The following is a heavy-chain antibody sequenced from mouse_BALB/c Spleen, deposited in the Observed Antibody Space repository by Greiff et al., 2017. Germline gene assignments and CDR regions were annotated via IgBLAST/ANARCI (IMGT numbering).Heavy chain of an antibody. CDR2: ISSGGST. CDR3: ARVFDYVLFAY. CDR1: GFTFSSYA. V-gene: IGHV5-6-5*01. D-gene: IGHD2-4*01. Sequence: DVKLVESGGGLVKPGGSLKLSCAASGFTFSSYAMSWVRQTPEKRLEWVASISSGGSTYYPDSVKGRFTISRDNARNILYLQMSSLRSEDTAMYYCARVFDYVLFAYWGQGTLVTVSA. J-gene: IGHJ3*01.